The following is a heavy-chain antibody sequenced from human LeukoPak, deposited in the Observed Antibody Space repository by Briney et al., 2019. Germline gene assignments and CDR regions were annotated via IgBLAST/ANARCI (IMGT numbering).Heavy chain of an antibody. CDR2: IWYDGSNK. D-gene: IGHD1-1*01. V-gene: IGHV3-33*01. Sequence: PGGSLRLSCAASGFTFSSYGMHWVRQAPGKGLEWVAVIWYDGSNKYYADSVKGRFTISRDNSKNTLYLQMNSLRAEDTAVYYCARDEIGTTAYYYGMDVWGQGTTVTVSS. J-gene: IGHJ6*02. CDR3: ARDEIGTTAYYYGMDV. CDR1: GFTFSSYG.